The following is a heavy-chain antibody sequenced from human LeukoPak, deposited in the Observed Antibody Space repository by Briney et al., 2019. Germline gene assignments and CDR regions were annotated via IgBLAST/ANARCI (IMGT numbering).Heavy chain of an antibody. J-gene: IGHJ4*02. V-gene: IGHV3-30*02. Sequence: GGSLRLSCAASGFTFSSYGMHWVRQAPGKGLEWVAFIRYDGSNKYYADSVKGRFTISRDNSKNTLYLQMNSLRAEDTAVYYCARDGAETTIRYYFDYWGQGTLVTVSS. CDR2: IRYDGSNK. D-gene: IGHD5-12*01. CDR1: GFTFSSYG. CDR3: ARDGAETTIRYYFDY.